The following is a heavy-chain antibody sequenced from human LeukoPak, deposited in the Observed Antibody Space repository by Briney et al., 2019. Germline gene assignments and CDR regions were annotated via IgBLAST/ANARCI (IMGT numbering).Heavy chain of an antibody. Sequence: SGGSLRLSCAASGFTFSSYAMSWVRQAPGKGLEWVSSISGSGGSTYYADSVKGRFTISRYNSKNTLYMQMNSLRAEDTAVYYCAKSAADYSSSSFDYWGQGTRVTVSS. V-gene: IGHV3-23*01. CDR1: GFTFSSYA. D-gene: IGHD6-6*01. J-gene: IGHJ4*02. CDR3: AKSAADYSSSSFDY. CDR2: ISGSGGST.